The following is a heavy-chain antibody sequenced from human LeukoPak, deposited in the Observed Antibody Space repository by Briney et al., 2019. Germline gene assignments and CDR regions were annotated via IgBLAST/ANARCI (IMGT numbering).Heavy chain of an antibody. CDR2: ISWNSGSI. J-gene: IGHJ4*02. Sequence: GGSLRLSCAASGFTFDDYAIHWVRQAPGKGLEWVSGISWNSGSIGYADSVKGRFTISRDNAKNSLHLQMNSLRAEDMGLYYCAKSRGGLVHLALDYWGQGTLVTVSS. V-gene: IGHV3-9*03. D-gene: IGHD6-6*01. CDR3: AKSRGGLVHLALDY. CDR1: GFTFDDYA.